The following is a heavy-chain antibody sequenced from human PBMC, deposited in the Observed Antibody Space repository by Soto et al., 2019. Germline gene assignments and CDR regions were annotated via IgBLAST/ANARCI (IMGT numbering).Heavy chain of an antibody. Sequence: ASVKVSCKASGYTFTSYDINWVRQATGQGLEWMGWMNPNSGNTGYAQKFQGRVTMTRNTSISTAYMELSSLRSEDTAVYYCARGGPYSSSRDYYYYMDVWGKGTTVTVSS. CDR2: MNPNSGNT. D-gene: IGHD6-6*01. CDR3: ARGGPYSSSRDYYYYMDV. J-gene: IGHJ6*03. V-gene: IGHV1-8*01. CDR1: GYTFTSYD.